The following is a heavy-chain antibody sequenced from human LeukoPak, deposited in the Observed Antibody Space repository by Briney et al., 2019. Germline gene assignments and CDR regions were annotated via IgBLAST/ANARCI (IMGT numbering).Heavy chain of an antibody. V-gene: IGHV4-34*01. J-gene: IGHJ6*03. Sequence: KPSETLSLTCAVYGGSFSGYHWSWIRQPPGKGLEWIGEINHSGSTNYNPSLKSRVTISVDTSKNHFSLKLTSVTAADTAVYYCARVPEGYSYGHNYYYYMDVWGKGTTVTVSS. CDR3: ARVPEGYSYGHNYYYYMDV. CDR1: GGSFSGYH. CDR2: INHSGST. D-gene: IGHD5-18*01.